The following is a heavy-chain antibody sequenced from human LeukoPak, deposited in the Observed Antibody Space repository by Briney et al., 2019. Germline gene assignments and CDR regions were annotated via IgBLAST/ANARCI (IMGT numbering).Heavy chain of an antibody. Sequence: ASVKVSCKVSIYSLTELSMHWVRQAPGKGLEWMGGFDPEDGETIYAQKFQGRVTMTEDTSTDTAYMELSSLRSEDTAVYYCATNSYYYDSSGYYYRHWGQGTLVTVSS. V-gene: IGHV1-24*01. CDR2: FDPEDGET. CDR1: IYSLTELS. CDR3: ATNSYYYDSSGYYYRH. D-gene: IGHD3-22*01. J-gene: IGHJ1*01.